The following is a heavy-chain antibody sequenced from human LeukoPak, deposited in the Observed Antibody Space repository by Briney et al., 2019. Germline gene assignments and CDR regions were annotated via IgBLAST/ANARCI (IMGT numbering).Heavy chain of an antibody. CDR1: GFTFSSYA. J-gene: IGHJ4*02. Sequence: GGSLRLSCAAAGFTFSSYAMSWVRQAPGKGLEWVSAISGSGGSTYYADSVKGRFTISRDNSKNTLYLQMNSLRAEDTAVYYCAKGLRLGELSFPFLFDYWGQGTLVTVSS. D-gene: IGHD3-16*02. V-gene: IGHV3-23*01. CDR2: ISGSGGST. CDR3: AKGLRLGELSFPFLFDY.